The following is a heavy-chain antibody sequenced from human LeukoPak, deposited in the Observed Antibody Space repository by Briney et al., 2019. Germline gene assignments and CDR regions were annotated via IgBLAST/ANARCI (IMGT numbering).Heavy chain of an antibody. CDR2: IKKDGSEK. V-gene: IGHV3-7*01. Sequence: GGSLRLSCVASGFTFNYYWMSWVRQAPGKGLEWLANIKKDGSEKNYVDSVVGRFTISRDTAKSTLYLQLTSLRPDDTAVYYCARYTSGYSLEYWGQGALVTVSS. J-gene: IGHJ4*02. CDR1: GFTFNYYW. D-gene: IGHD3-22*01. CDR3: ARYTSGYSLEY.